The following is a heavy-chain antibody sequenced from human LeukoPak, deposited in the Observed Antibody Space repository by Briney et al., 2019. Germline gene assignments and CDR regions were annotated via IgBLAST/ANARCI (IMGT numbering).Heavy chain of an antibody. Sequence: GASVKVSCKASAGTFSSYAISWVRQAPGQGLEWMGRIIPIFGTANYAQKFQGRVTITTDESTSTAYMELSSLRSEDTAVYYCARDLVMAYGDYLRSDYWGQGTLVTVPS. CDR1: AGTFSSYA. D-gene: IGHD4-17*01. CDR2: IIPIFGTA. V-gene: IGHV1-69*05. J-gene: IGHJ4*02. CDR3: ARDLVMAYGDYLRSDY.